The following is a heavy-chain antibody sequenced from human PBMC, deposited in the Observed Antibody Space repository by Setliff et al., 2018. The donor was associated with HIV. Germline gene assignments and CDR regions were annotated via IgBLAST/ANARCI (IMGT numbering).Heavy chain of an antibody. CDR3: TRGAEVLRLGL. V-gene: IGHV4-34*01. Sequence: PSETLSLTCDDSAVSLRGHYWNWIRQSPGKGLEWIEEIDPRGSRSYNPSLKSRVTISKDTSKNQLSLKLTSVTAADSALYYCTRGAEVLRLGLWGQGTLVTVSS. D-gene: IGHD3-10*01. J-gene: IGHJ5*02. CDR2: IDPRGSR. CDR1: AVSLRGHY.